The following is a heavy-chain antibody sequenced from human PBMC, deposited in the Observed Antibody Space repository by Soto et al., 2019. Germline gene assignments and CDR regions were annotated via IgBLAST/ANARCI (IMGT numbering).Heavy chain of an antibody. D-gene: IGHD5-18*01. V-gene: IGHV3-30-3*01. CDR1: GFTFSSYV. CDR3: ARDRYSYGYSLDY. CDR2: ISNDGSNK. Sequence: QVQLVESGGGVVQPGRSLRLSCAASGFTFSSYVMHWVRQASGKGLEWVAVISNDGSNKYYADSVKGRFTISRDNSKNTLYLQMNTLRAEDTAVYYCARDRYSYGYSLDYWGQGTLVTVSS. J-gene: IGHJ4*02.